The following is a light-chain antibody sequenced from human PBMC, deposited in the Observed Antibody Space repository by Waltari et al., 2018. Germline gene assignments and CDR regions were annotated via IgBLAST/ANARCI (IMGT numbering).Light chain of an antibody. CDR2: GNH. CDR1: SSNIGANYD. CDR3: QSYDTTLGGFV. V-gene: IGLV1-40*01. J-gene: IGLJ2*01. Sequence: QSLLTQPPSMSGAPGQSVSLSCSGSSSNIGANYDVHWYRQVAGAAPKLVIYGNHNRPTGVPARFSGAKSGTSASLAIAGLQAEDEADYYCQSYDTTLGGFVFGGGTRVTV.